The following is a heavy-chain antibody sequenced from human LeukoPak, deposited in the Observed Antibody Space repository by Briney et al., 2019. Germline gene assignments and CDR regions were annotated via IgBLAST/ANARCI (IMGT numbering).Heavy chain of an antibody. Sequence: SETLSLTCAVSGVSIIRTNWWIWVRQTPGRGLEWIGEIYYDGVTNHNPSLKSRVTISIDKSKNHFSLNLTSVTAADTAVYYCARDRDVAVHHPFYWGQGTLVTVSS. J-gene: IGHJ4*02. CDR2: IYYDGVT. V-gene: IGHV4-4*02. CDR1: GVSIIRTNW. D-gene: IGHD5-24*01. CDR3: ARDRDVAVHHPFY.